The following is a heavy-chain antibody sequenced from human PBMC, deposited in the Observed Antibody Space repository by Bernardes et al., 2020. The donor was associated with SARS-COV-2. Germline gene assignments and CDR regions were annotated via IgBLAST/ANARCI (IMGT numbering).Heavy chain of an antibody. CDR1: GFTFSSYN. V-gene: IGHV3-21*01. Sequence: GGSLRLSRAASGFTFSSYNMNWVRQAPGKGLEWVSCISGSSSYIYYADSVKGRFTISRDNAKNSLYLQINSLTAEDTAVYYCARDRNSFDDFWTGYYNGDVFDIWGQGTMVTVSS. D-gene: IGHD3-3*01. CDR3: ARDRNSFDDFWTGYYNGDVFDI. CDR2: ISGSSSYI. J-gene: IGHJ3*02.